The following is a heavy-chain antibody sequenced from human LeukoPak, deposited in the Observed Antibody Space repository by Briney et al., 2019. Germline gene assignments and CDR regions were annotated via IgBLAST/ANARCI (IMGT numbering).Heavy chain of an antibody. V-gene: IGHV3-30*18. CDR3: AKDRVAAAGTGFFDY. J-gene: IGHJ4*02. CDR1: GFTFSSYG. D-gene: IGHD6-13*01. Sequence: GGSLSLSCAASGFTFSSYGLHLVRQAPGKGLERVAVISYDGSNKYYADSVKGRSTISRDNSKNTLYLQMNRLRAEDTAVYYCAKDRVAAAGTGFFDYWGQGTLVTVSS. CDR2: ISYDGSNK.